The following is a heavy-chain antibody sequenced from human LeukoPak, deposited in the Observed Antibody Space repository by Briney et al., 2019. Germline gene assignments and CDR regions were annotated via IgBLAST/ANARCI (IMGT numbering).Heavy chain of an antibody. CDR1: GGSISSYY. D-gene: IGHD3-10*01. CDR2: IYYSGSP. Sequence: SEPLSLTCTVSGGSISSYYWSWIRQPPGKGLEWIGYIYYSGSPNYNPSLKSRVTISVDTSKNQLSLKLSSVTAADTAVYYCARVGRGYYGAGSYPNWYFDLWGRGTLVTVSS. J-gene: IGHJ2*01. V-gene: IGHV4-59*01. CDR3: ARVGRGYYGAGSYPNWYFDL.